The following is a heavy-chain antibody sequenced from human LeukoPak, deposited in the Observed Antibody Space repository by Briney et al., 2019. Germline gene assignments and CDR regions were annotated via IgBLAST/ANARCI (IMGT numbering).Heavy chain of an antibody. Sequence: PPETLSLTSTVSVGSISSYYWNWIRQPAGKGLEWIGRFDASGSTNYSPSLKSRVTISVAESKNQFFLRLSSVTAAETAIYYCARASGTFQGAFHIWGQGTMVTVSS. CDR2: FDASGST. J-gene: IGHJ3*02. CDR1: VGSISSYY. D-gene: IGHD2/OR15-2a*01. V-gene: IGHV4-4*07. CDR3: ARASGTFQGAFHI.